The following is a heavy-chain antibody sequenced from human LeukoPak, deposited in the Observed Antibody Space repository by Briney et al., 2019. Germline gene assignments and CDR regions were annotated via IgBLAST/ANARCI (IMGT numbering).Heavy chain of an antibody. D-gene: IGHD3-10*01. Sequence: SETLSLTCAVYGGSFSGNYWSWIRQPPGKGLEWIGEINHSGSTNYNPSLKSRVTISVDTSKNQFSLKLSSVTAADTAVYYCATRSYYSGSGLGDYWGQGTLVTVSS. CDR2: INHSGST. CDR1: GGSFSGNY. V-gene: IGHV4-34*01. CDR3: ATRSYYSGSGLGDY. J-gene: IGHJ4*02.